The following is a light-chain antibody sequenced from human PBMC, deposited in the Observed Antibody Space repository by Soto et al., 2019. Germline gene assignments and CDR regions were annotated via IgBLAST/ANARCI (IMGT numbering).Light chain of an antibody. CDR2: AAS. CDR3: QQSYSTPWT. CDR1: ERISSY. V-gene: IGKV1-39*01. Sequence: DIQMTQSPSSLSASVGDRVTIICRASERISSYLNWYQQRPGKAPKLLIYAASSLESGVPSRFSGSGSGTDFTLTISSLQPEDFATYYCQQSYSTPWTFGQGTKVEIK. J-gene: IGKJ1*01.